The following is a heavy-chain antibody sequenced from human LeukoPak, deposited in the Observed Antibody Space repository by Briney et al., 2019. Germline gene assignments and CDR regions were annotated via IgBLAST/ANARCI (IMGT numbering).Heavy chain of an antibody. Sequence: PSETLSLTCTVSGYSISSGYYWGWIRQPPGKGLEWIGSIYHSGSTYYNPSLKSRVTISVVTSKNQFSLKLSSVTAADTAVYYCARDPSEDAFDIWGQGTMVTVSS. CDR1: GYSISSGYY. CDR3: ARDPSEDAFDI. V-gene: IGHV4-38-2*02. J-gene: IGHJ3*02. CDR2: IYHSGST.